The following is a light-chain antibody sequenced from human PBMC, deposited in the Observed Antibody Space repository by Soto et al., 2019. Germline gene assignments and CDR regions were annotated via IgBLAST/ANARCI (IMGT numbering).Light chain of an antibody. V-gene: IGLV4-60*03. CDR2: LGGSGSY. CDR3: ETWDSNTRV. J-gene: IGLJ3*02. Sequence: QSVLTQSSSASASLGSSVRLTCTLSRGHSAYIIAWHQHQPGKAPRFLMRLGGSGSYNRESGGPDRFSGSSSGADRYLTISNVQSEDEAHYYCETWDSNTRVFGGGTKLTV. CDR1: RGHSAYI.